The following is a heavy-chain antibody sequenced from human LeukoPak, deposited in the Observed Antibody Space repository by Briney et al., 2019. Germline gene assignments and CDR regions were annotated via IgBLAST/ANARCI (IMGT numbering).Heavy chain of an antibody. J-gene: IGHJ6*02. CDR2: INTKSGGT. Sequence: AAVKVSCKASGYFFSGYYLHWVRQAPGQGPEWMGWINTKSGGTISTHKFQVSVTITRDTSISTAYMELRSSRSNDTHVYVCARDSVNPGFSGMDVWGRGTPVTVSS. CDR1: GYFFSGYY. CDR3: ARDSVNPGFSGMDV. D-gene: IGHD5/OR15-5a*01. V-gene: IGHV1-2*02.